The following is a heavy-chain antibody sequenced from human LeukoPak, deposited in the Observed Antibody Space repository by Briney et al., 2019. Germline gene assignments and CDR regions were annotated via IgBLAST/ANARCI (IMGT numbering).Heavy chain of an antibody. CDR1: GYSFTSYW. D-gene: IGHD6-13*01. Sequence: GESLKISCKGSGYSFTSYWIGWVRQMPGKGLGWMGIIYPGDSDTRYSPSFQGQVTISADKSISTAYLQWSSLKASDTAMYYCARRSAAAGLDYYYMDVWGKGTTVTVSS. J-gene: IGHJ6*03. V-gene: IGHV5-51*01. CDR2: IYPGDSDT. CDR3: ARRSAAAGLDYYYMDV.